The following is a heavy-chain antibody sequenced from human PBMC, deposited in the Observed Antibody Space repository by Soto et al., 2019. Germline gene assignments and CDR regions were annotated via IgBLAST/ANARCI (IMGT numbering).Heavy chain of an antibody. CDR2: ISAYNGNT. D-gene: IGHD3-22*01. V-gene: IGHV1-18*04. Sequence: ASVKVSCKASGYTFTSYGISWVRQAPGQGLEWMGWISAYNGNTNYAQKLQGRVTMTTDTSTSTAYMELRSLRSDDTAVYYCAREASFYYDSSGSPAPAFDIWGQGTMVTVSS. J-gene: IGHJ3*02. CDR1: GYTFTSYG. CDR3: AREASFYYDSSGSPAPAFDI.